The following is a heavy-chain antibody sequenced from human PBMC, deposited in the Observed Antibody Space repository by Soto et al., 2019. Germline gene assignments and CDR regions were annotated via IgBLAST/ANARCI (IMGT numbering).Heavy chain of an antibody. CDR2: IKQDGSET. J-gene: IGHJ4*02. CDR3: ARSYGTGFLSGY. Sequence: EVHLVESGGGLVRPGESLRLSCAASGFTFTNYRMSCLRQAPGKGLEWVANIKQDGSETRYVDSVKGRFTISRDNAKNSLFLQMSSRRAEDTAIYYCARSYGTGFLSGYWGQGTLVTVST. V-gene: IGHV3-7*01. CDR1: GFTFTNYR. D-gene: IGHD3-10*01.